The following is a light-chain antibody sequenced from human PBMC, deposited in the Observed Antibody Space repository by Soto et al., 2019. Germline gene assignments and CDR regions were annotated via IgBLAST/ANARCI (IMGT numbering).Light chain of an antibody. J-gene: IGKJ1*01. CDR2: DAS. CDR1: QSVSSY. CDR3: QQRTKWRT. Sequence: EIVLTQSPATLSLSPGERATLSFRASQSVSSYLAWYQQKPGQAPRLLIYDASKRATGIPARFGGSGFGTDYTLTISSLEPEDFAVYYCQQRTKWRTFGQGTKVDIK. V-gene: IGKV3-11*01.